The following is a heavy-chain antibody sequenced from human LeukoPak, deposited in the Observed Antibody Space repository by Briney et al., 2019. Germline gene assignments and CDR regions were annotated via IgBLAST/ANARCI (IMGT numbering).Heavy chain of an antibody. V-gene: IGHV3-30*04. CDR2: ISYDGSNK. CDR3: ARSVGDSYGDY. CDR1: GFTFSSYA. Sequence: GGSLRLSCAASGFTFSSYAMHWVRQAPGKGLEWVAVISYDGSNKYYADSVKGRFTISRDNSKNTLYLQMNSLRAEDTAVYYCARSVGDSYGDYWGQGTLVTVSS. D-gene: IGHD5-18*01. J-gene: IGHJ4*02.